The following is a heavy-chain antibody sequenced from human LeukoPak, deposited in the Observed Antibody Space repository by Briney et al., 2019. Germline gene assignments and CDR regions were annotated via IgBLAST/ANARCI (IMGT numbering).Heavy chain of an antibody. CDR1: GGSISSSSYY. Sequence: PSETLSLTCTVSGGSISSSSYYWGWIRQPPGKGLEWIGSIYYSGSTYYNPSLKSRVTISVDTSKNQFSLKLSSVTAADTAVYYCARDYHWVPILWGQGTLVTVSS. CDR2: IYYSGST. CDR3: ARDYHWVPIL. V-gene: IGHV4-39*07. J-gene: IGHJ4*02. D-gene: IGHD1-1*01.